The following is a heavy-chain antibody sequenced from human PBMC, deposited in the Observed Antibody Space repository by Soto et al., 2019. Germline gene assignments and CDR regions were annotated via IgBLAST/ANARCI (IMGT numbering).Heavy chain of an antibody. V-gene: IGHV4-34*01. CDR2: INHSGST. CDR1: GGSFSGYY. CDR3: ARRGELERWRDY. D-gene: IGHD1-1*01. J-gene: IGHJ4*02. Sequence: PSETLSLTCAVYGGSFSGYYWSWIRQPPGKGLEWIGEINHSGSTNYNPSLKSRVTISVDTSKNQFSLKLSSVTAADTAVYYCARRGELERWRDYWGQGTLVTVSS.